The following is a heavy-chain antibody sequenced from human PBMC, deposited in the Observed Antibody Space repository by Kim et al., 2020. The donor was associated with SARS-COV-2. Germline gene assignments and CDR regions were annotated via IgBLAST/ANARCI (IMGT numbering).Heavy chain of an antibody. CDR2: IYYSGST. CDR1: GGSISSSSYY. CDR3: ARNRRYYYGSGSFTYAFDI. D-gene: IGHD3-10*01. Sequence: SETLSLTCTVSGGSISSSSYYWGWIRQPPGKGMEWIGSIYYSGSTYYNPSLKSRVTISVDTSKNQFSLKLSSVTAADTAVYYCARNRRYYYGSGSFTYAFDIWGQGPMVTVSS. J-gene: IGHJ3*02. V-gene: IGHV4-39*01.